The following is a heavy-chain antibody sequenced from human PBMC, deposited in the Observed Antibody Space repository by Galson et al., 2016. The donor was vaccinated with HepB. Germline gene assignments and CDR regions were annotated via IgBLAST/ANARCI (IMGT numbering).Heavy chain of an antibody. J-gene: IGHJ4*02. V-gene: IGHV5-51*01. CDR3: ARRDRDCSGGTCFFRNFDY. D-gene: IGHD2-15*01. Sequence: QSGAEVKKPGESLRISCKASGYSFTNYWIGWVRQMPGEGLEWMGIIYPGDSDIRYNSSFQGQVTISADKSITTAYLQWGSLKASDSAIYFCARRDRDCSGGTCFFRNFDYWGQGTLVSVSS. CDR1: GYSFTNYW. CDR2: IYPGDSDI.